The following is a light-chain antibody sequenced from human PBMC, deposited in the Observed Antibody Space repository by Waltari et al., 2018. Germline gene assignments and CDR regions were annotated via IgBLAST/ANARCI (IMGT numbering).Light chain of an antibody. CDR1: QSVYSN. Sequence: EIVMTQSPATLSVSPGERATLSCRASQSVYSNLAWYQHKPGKAPRLLIYGASARATGIPTRFSGSGSGTEFTLTISSLQSEDFAVYYCHQYNTWPPIYTFGQGTKLEIK. J-gene: IGKJ2*01. CDR3: HQYNTWPPIYT. CDR2: GAS. V-gene: IGKV3-15*01.